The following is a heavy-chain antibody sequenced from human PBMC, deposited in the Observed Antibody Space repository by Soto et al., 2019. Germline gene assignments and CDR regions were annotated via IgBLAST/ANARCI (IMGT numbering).Heavy chain of an antibody. Sequence: SETLSLTCAVSGGSISSGGYSWSWIRQPPGKCLEWIGYIHYSGSTYYNPSLKSRVTISLDRSKDQFSLKLSSVTAADTAVYYCARFGGAHYYGMDVWGQGT. CDR3: ARFGGAHYYGMDV. J-gene: IGHJ6*02. CDR2: IHYSGST. V-gene: IGHV4-30-2*01. CDR1: GGSISSGGYS. D-gene: IGHD3-10*01.